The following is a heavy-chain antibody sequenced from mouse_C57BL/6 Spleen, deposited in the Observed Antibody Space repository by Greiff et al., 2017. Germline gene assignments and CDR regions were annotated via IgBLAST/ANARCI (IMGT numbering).Heavy chain of an antibody. V-gene: IGHV1-55*01. CDR2: IYPGSGST. J-gene: IGHJ2*01. CDR3: ARNYYGSVYYFDY. CDR1: GYTFTSYW. Sequence: QVQLQQPGAELVKPGASVKMSCKASGYTFTSYWITWVKQRPGQGLEWIGDIYPGSGSTNYNEKFKGKATLTVDTSSSTAYMQLSSLTSEDSAVYYCARNYYGSVYYFDYWGQGTTLTVSS. D-gene: IGHD1-1*01.